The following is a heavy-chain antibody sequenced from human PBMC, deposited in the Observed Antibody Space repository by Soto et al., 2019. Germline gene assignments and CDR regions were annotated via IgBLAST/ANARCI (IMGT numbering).Heavy chain of an antibody. Sequence: SETLSLTCTVSGGSISSYYWSWIRLPPGKGLEWIGYIYSSGSTNYNPSLKSRVTISVDTSKNQFSLKLSSVTAADTAVYYCAKFRVGFGESGWFDPWGQGTLVTVSS. CDR2: IYSSGST. CDR3: AKFRVGFGESGWFDP. D-gene: IGHD3-3*01. CDR1: GGSISSYY. J-gene: IGHJ5*02. V-gene: IGHV4-59*08.